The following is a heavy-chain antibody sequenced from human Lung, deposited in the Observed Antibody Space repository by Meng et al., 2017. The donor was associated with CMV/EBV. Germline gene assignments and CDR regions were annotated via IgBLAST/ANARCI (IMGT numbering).Heavy chain of an antibody. CDR1: GFTFSSYA. CDR3: ARNLCSSTSCYNEEYGMDV. D-gene: IGHD2-2*02. Sequence: SXKISXAASGFTFSSYAMHWVRQAPGKGLEWVAVISYDGSNKYYADSVKGRFTISRDNSKNTLYLQMNSLRAEDTAVYYCARNLCSSTSCYNEEYGMDVWGTRTXIPVAS. J-gene: IGHJ6*04. CDR2: ISYDGSNK. V-gene: IGHV3-30-3*01.